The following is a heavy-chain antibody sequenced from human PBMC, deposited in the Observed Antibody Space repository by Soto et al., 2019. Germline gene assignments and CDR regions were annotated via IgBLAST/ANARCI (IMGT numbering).Heavy chain of an antibody. J-gene: IGHJ4*02. CDR3: ASLYSSSWYGGGY. D-gene: IGHD6-13*01. CDR1: GFSVTGYY. Sequence: GDSVKVSCTSSGFSVTGYYLHWVRQVPGQGPEWMGWIFPKSGGTKTALKFQGRVTMTSDTSTNTAYMELRSLRSDDTAVYYCASLYSSSWYGGGYWGQGTLVTVSS. CDR2: IFPKSGGT. V-gene: IGHV1-2*02.